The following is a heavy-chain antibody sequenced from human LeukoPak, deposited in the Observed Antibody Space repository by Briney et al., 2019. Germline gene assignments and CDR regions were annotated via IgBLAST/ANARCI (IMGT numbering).Heavy chain of an antibody. D-gene: IGHD3-9*01. CDR3: ARDRIILTSYPNYYGLDV. CDR1: GFIFSSYG. V-gene: IGHV3-33*01. CDR2: IWYLGNNE. Sequence: PRGSLRLSCAVSGFIFSSYGMQWVRPAPGKGLEWVAVIWYLGNNEEYGDSVKGRFTISRDNSKNTLYLQMNSLRADDSAVYYCARDRIILTSYPNYYGLDVWGQGTTVTVSS. J-gene: IGHJ6*02.